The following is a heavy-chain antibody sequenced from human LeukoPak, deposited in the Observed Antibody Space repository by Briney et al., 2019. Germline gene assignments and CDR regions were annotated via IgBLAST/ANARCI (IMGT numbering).Heavy chain of an antibody. CDR3: AREGRVSGYDFDC. CDR1: GFTFSSYW. D-gene: IGHD5-12*01. CDR2: INSDASSI. V-gene: IGHV3-74*03. Sequence: GGSLRLSCAASGFTFSSYWMHWVRQAPGNGLVWLSRINSDASSITCADSVTGRFTTSRDNAKNTLYLQMNSLRVEDTAVYYWAREGRVSGYDFDCWGQGTLVTVSS. J-gene: IGHJ4*02.